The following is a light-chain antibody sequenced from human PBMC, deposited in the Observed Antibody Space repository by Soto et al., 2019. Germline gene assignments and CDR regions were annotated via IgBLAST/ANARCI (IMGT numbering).Light chain of an antibody. Sequence: DIQMTQSPSSLSASVGDRVTITCQASQDIANHLNWYQHKPGKAPNLLIYDTTYLETGVPSRFSGSGSGTDFTLTISSLQPEDIATYYCQQYDNLPLTFGGGTKVEIK. CDR3: QQYDNLPLT. V-gene: IGKV1-33*01. J-gene: IGKJ4*01. CDR1: QDIANH. CDR2: DTT.